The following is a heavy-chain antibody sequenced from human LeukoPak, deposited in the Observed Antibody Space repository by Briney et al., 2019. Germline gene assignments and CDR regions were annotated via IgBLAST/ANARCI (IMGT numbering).Heavy chain of an antibody. CDR1: GFTFGDHA. CDR3: TRGPIELWRHNVMDV. CDR2: ISSKAYRGTT. Sequence: GGSLRLACTGSGFTFGDHAMSWVRQAPGKGLEWVGFISSKAYRGTTEYAPSVEDRFTISRDDSKRIAYLQMDSLRSEDTGVYYCTRGPIELWRHNVMDVWGQGTTVTVSS. V-gene: IGHV3-49*04. D-gene: IGHD3-16*01. J-gene: IGHJ6*02.